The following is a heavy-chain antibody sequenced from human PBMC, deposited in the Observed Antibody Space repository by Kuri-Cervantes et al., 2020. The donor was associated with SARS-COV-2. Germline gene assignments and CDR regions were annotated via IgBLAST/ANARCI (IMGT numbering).Heavy chain of an antibody. J-gene: IGHJ6*02. V-gene: IGHV1-18*01. D-gene: IGHD6-19*01. CDR2: ISAYNGNT. CDR3: ARDRGSSGWSWVYYYYGMDV. CDR1: GYTFTSYG. Sequence: ASVKVSCKASGYTFTSYGISWVRQALGQGLEWMGWISAYNGNTNYAQKLQGRVTMTTDTSTSTAYMELRSLRSDDTAVYYCARDRGSSGWSWVYYYYGMDVWGQGTTVTVSS.